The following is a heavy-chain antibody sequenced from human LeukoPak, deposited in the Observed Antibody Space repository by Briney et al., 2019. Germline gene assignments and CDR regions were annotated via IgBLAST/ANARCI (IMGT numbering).Heavy chain of an antibody. CDR3: ARAYSDDSSGSSWFDP. V-gene: IGHV1-8*02. Sequence: GASVRVSCKASGYNFNSYDINWVRQAPGQALEWMGWMNPNSGNTGYAQKCQGRVTMTTDTSISTAYMEMTTLTSEDTAVYYCARAYSDDSSGSSWFDPWGQGTLVTVSS. D-gene: IGHD3-22*01. J-gene: IGHJ5*02. CDR2: MNPNSGNT. CDR1: GYNFNSYD.